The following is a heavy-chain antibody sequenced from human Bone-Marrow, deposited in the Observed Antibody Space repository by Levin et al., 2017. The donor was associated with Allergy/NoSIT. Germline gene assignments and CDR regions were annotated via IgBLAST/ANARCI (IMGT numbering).Heavy chain of an antibody. Sequence: RAGGSLRLSCAASGSTFSTFGTHWVRQIPGKGLEWVAVISDNGTNKDYGDSVKGRFTISRDNSKNMAHLQMDSLRSDDTAVYYCAMYDIAVGSSGVSGVYWGQGTLVTVSS. CDR3: AMYDIAVGSSGVSGVY. J-gene: IGHJ4*02. CDR2: ISDNGTNK. V-gene: IGHV3-30*03. D-gene: IGHD2-15*01. CDR1: GSTFSTFG.